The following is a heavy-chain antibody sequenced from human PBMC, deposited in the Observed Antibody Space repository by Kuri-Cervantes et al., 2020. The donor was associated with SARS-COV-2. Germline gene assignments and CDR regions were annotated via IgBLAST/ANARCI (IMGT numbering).Heavy chain of an antibody. Sequence: GSLRLSCTVSGASISSSTYYWGWIRQSPGKGLEWLGSIYESGDTYYSSSLKRRLSLSVDTSRNQFSLRLTSVTAADTAIYYCARHYAFDNFHKWGQGTQVTVSS. CDR1: GASISSSTYY. D-gene: IGHD1-1*01. V-gene: IGHV4-39*01. CDR2: IYESGDT. CDR3: ARHYAFDNFHK. J-gene: IGHJ4*02.